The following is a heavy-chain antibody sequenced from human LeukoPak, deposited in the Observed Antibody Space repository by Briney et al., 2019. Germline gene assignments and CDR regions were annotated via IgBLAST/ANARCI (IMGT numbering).Heavy chain of an antibody. CDR3: ARSGAAWKPPTYFQD. CDR2: IYYSGST. V-gene: IGHV4-59*12. CDR1: GGSISSCY. J-gene: IGHJ1*01. D-gene: IGHD1-1*01. Sequence: SETLSLTCTVSGGSISSCYWSWIRQPPGKGLEWIGYIYYSGSTNYNPSLKSRVTISVDTSKNQFSLKLSPVTAADTAVYYCARSGAAWKPPTYFQDWGQGTLVTVSS.